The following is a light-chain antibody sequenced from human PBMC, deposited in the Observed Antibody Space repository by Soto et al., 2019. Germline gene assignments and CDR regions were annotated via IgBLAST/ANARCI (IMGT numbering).Light chain of an antibody. Sequence: QSALTQPASVSGSPGQSITISCTGTSSDVGTYHRVSWYQQHPGKAPKLMIDEGSTRPSGVSNRFYGSKSGNTASLTIYGLQAEDEADYYCCSYSSSTTVVFGGGTKLTVL. CDR2: EGS. V-gene: IGLV2-23*01. CDR1: SSDVGTYHR. J-gene: IGLJ3*02. CDR3: CSYSSSTTVV.